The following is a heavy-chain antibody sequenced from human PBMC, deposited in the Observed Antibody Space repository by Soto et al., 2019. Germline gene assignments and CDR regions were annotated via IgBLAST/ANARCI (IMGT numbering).Heavy chain of an antibody. CDR2: VYSSGTT. CDR3: ARDIGSYAYGEGY. V-gene: IGHV4-4*07. J-gene: IGHJ4*02. CDR1: GGSINSYW. Sequence: SETLSLTCSVSGGSINSYWWSWIRQPAGKGLEWIGRVYSSGTTDYNPSLNSRATLSVETSKNQFSLKLSSVTAADTAVYSCARDIGSYAYGEGYWGQGVQVTVSS. D-gene: IGHD3-10*01.